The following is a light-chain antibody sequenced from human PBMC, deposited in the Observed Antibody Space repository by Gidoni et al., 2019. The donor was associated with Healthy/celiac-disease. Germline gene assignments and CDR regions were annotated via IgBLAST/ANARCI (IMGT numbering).Light chain of an antibody. J-gene: IGKJ3*01. CDR1: QGISSY. CDR3: QQHNSYHLFT. Sequence: DLQLTQSPSFLSAPVGDRVTITCRASQGISSYLAWYQQKPGKAPKRLIYAASTFQGGGPSRYSGSGSLTEFTLTISSLQPEDFATYYCQQHNSYHLFTFGPXTKVEIK. CDR2: AAS. V-gene: IGKV1-9*01.